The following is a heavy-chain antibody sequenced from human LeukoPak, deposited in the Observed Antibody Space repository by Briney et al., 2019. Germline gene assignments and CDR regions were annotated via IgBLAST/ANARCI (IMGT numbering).Heavy chain of an antibody. CDR2: TSGDEDST. CDR1: ALTFKNFA. D-gene: IGHD6-19*01. Sequence: PGGSLRLSCAASALTFKNFAMSWVRQAPGEGLEWLAVTSGDEDSTHHADSVRGHFVISTDNSKTTLFLHMNSLRAEDTVVYYCTIDLMTGFSSGWRFGYWGQGTLVTVSS. J-gene: IGHJ4*02. CDR3: TIDLMTGFSSGWRFGY. V-gene: IGHV3-23*01.